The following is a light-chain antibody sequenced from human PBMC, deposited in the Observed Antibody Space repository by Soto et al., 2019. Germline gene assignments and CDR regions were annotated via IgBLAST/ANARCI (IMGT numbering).Light chain of an antibody. V-gene: IGKV3-20*01. J-gene: IGKJ1*01. CDR3: QQYGSPPWT. CDR2: GAS. Sequence: ETVLTQSPGTLSLSPGERATLSCRASQTIRSNYLAWYRQTPGQAPRLLIYGASNRATGIADRFSGSGSGTDFPLIISRLEAEDFALYYCQQYGSPPWTFGQGNKVEIK. CDR1: QTIRSNY.